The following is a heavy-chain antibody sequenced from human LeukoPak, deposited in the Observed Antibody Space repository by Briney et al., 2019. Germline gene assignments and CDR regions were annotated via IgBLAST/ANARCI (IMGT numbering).Heavy chain of an antibody. J-gene: IGHJ5*02. CDR3: ARDGSGST. Sequence: GGSLRLSCVASGIPFSSYGMHWVRQAPGKGLEWVAVIWSVGGAEYYADSVKGRFTISRDNAMNSLYLQMNSLRAEDTAVYYCARDGSGSTWGQGTLVTVSS. V-gene: IGHV3-33*01. CDR2: IWSVGGAE. CDR1: GIPFSSYG. D-gene: IGHD6-19*01.